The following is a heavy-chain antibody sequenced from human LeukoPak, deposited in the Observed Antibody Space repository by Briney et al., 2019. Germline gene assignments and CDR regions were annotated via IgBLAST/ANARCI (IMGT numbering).Heavy chain of an antibody. CDR1: GYTFTGYN. CDR2: INPNSGGT. Sequence: ASVKVSCKASGYTFTGYNMHWVRQAPGQGLEWMGWINPNSGGTNYAQKLQGRVTMTTDTSTSTAYMELRSLRSDDTAVYYCARDGGGVGYCSGGSCYLRFDPWGQGTLVTVSS. V-gene: IGHV1-2*02. CDR3: ARDGGGVGYCSGGSCYLRFDP. J-gene: IGHJ5*02. D-gene: IGHD2-15*01.